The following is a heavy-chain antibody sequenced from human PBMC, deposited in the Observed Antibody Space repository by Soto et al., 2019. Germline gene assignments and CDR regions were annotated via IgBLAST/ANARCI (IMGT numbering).Heavy chain of an antibody. CDR3: AKGGLLTGVAYFDY. CDR1: GFTFSTYA. J-gene: IGHJ4*02. CDR2: ISGSGGTT. V-gene: IGHV3-23*01. Sequence: EVQLLESGGGLVQPGGSLRLSCATSGFTFSTYAMSWVRQAPGKGLEWVSGISGSGGTTYYADSVKGRFTISRDNSKNTVYLQMNSLRAEDTAVYYCAKGGLLTGVAYFDYWGQGTLVTVSS. D-gene: IGHD3-9*01.